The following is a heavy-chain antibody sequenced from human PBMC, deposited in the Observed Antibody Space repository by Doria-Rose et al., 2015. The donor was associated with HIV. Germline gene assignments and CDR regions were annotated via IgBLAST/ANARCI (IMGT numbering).Heavy chain of an antibody. Sequence: ESGPVLAKPTETLTLTCTVSGVSLSSPGMGVSWIRQPPGKALEWLAIIFSDDERSYKSSLKSRLTISRGTSKSQVVLTMTDMDPVDTATYYCARIKSSRWYHKYYFDFWGQGTLVIVSA. CDR3: ARIKSSRWYHKYYFDF. V-gene: IGHV2-26*01. D-gene: IGHD6-13*01. CDR1: GVSLSSPGMG. CDR2: IFSDDER. J-gene: IGHJ4*02.